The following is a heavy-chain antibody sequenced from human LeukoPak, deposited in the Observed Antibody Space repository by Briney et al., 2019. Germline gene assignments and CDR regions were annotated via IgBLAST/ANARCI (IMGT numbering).Heavy chain of an antibody. D-gene: IGHD2-8*01. CDR3: ARVPGIVLMGYMDV. CDR2: ISAYNGNT. V-gene: IGHV1-18*01. CDR1: GYTFTSYG. Sequence: ASVKVSCKASGYTFTSYGISWVRQAPGQGLEWMGWISAYNGNTNYAQKLQGRVTMTTDTSTSTAYMELRSLRSDDTAVYYCARVPGIVLMGYMDVWGKGTTVTVSS. J-gene: IGHJ6*03.